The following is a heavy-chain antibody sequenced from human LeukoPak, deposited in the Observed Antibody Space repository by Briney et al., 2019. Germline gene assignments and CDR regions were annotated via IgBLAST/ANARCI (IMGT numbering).Heavy chain of an antibody. D-gene: IGHD6-19*01. CDR3: ARDQQWLVWEFDY. Sequence: GGSLRLSCAASGFTFSSYGMHWVRQAPGKGLEWVAVISYDGSNKYYADSVKGRFTISRDNAKNSLYLQMNSLRAEDTAVYYCARDQQWLVWEFDYWGQGTLVTVSS. CDR2: ISYDGSNK. V-gene: IGHV3-30*03. J-gene: IGHJ4*02. CDR1: GFTFSSYG.